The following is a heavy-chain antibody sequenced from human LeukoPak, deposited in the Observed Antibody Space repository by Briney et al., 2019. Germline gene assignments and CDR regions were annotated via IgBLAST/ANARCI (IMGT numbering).Heavy chain of an antibody. CDR1: GYTFTGYY. V-gene: IGHV1-2*04. CDR2: INPNSGGT. Sequence: ASVKVSCKASGYTFTGYYMHWVRQAPGQGLEWMGWINPNSGGTNYAQKFQGWVTMTRDTSISTAYMELSRLRSDDTAVYYCARDRAYCSGGSCSSGDAFDIWGQGTMVTVSS. CDR3: ARDRAYCSGGSCSSGDAFDI. J-gene: IGHJ3*02. D-gene: IGHD2-15*01.